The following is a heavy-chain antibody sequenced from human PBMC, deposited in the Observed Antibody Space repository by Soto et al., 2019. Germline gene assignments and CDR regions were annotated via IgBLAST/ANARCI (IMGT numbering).Heavy chain of an antibody. V-gene: IGHV1-69*13. Sequence: VASLKVSCKASGGNPSNSAISWGRQAPGQGREWMGGIIPVFGIVSYAQKFQGRVTITADESTSTAYMELSSLRSEDTAVYFCAGGRIVVEGSSAYYGMDVWGQGTTVTVSS. CDR1: GGNPSNSA. CDR3: AGGRIVVEGSSAYYGMDV. J-gene: IGHJ6*02. D-gene: IGHD3-22*01. CDR2: IIPVFGIV.